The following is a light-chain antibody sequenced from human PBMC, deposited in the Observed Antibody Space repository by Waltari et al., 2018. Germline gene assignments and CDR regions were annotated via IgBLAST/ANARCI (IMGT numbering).Light chain of an antibody. CDR3: YSRDSSGDHLRV. V-gene: IGLV3-19*01. J-gene: IGLJ1*01. CDR1: SLRGYY. CDR2: GKN. Sequence: SSELTQDPAVSVALGQTVRITCQGDSLRGYYASWYQQKPGQAPVLVIYGKNNRPSGIPDRFSGSSSGNTASLTITGAQAEDEAEYYCYSRDSSGDHLRVFGAGTKVTDL.